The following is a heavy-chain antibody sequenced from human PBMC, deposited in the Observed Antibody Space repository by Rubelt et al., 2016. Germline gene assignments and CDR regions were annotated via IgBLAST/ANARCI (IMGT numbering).Heavy chain of an antibody. D-gene: IGHD1-1*01. CDR1: GGSISSLNW. CDR3: ARLRWNDFWFDP. V-gene: IGHV4-4*02. J-gene: IGHJ5*02. Sequence: QVQLQESGPGLVKPSGTLSLTCAVSGGSISSLNWWSWVRQPPGKGLEWIAIIHYGGITDYKPSLKSRATISVDTSKNQFSLKLSSVTAADTAVYYCARLRWNDFWFDPWGQGTLVTVSS. CDR2: IHYGGIT.